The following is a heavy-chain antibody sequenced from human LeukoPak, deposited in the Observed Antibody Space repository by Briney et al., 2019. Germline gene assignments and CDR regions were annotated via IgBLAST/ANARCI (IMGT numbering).Heavy chain of an antibody. CDR1: GLTFTNDF. J-gene: IGHJ4*02. CDR3: ARGRGWTYDS. CDR2: MRVDGSDI. Sequence: PGGSLRLSCAASGLTFTNDFMTWVRQAPGKGLEWVANMRVDGSDIHYADSVKGRFTISSDNARNSLYLQMNTLRADDTAVYYCARGRGWTYDSWGRGTLVTVSS. V-gene: IGHV3-7*04. D-gene: IGHD6-19*01.